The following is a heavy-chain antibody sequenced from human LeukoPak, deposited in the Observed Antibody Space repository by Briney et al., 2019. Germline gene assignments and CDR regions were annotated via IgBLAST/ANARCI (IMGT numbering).Heavy chain of an antibody. CDR1: GFSFSSYS. J-gene: IGHJ4*02. Sequence: PGGSLRLSCAASGFSFSSYSMNWVRQAPGKGLEWVSSISSSSSYIYYADSVKGRFTISRDNSKNTLYLQMNSLRAEDTAVYYCADLCALDYWGQGTLVIVSA. V-gene: IGHV3-21*04. CDR3: ADLCALDY. CDR2: ISSSSSYI.